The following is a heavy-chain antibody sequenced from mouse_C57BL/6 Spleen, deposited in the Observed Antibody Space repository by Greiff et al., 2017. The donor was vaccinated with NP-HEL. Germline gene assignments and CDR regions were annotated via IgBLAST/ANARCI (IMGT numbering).Heavy chain of an antibody. CDR2: IRSKSNNYAT. Sequence: EAGGGLVQPKGSLKLSCAASGFSFNTYAMNWVRQAPGKGLEWVARIRSKSNNYATYYADSVKDRFTISRDDSESMLYLQMNNLKTEDTAMYYCVRLLGAMDYWGQGTSVTVSS. CDR3: VRLLGAMDY. D-gene: IGHD4-1*01. CDR1: GFSFNTYA. V-gene: IGHV10-1*01. J-gene: IGHJ4*01.